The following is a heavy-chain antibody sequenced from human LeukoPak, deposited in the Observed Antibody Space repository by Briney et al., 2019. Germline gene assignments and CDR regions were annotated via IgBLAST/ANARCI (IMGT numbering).Heavy chain of an antibody. V-gene: IGHV4-59*01. Sequence: PSETLSLTCTVSGGSISSYYWSWIRQPPGKGLEWIGFIFYSGTTNYNPSLKSRVTISVDTSKNQFSLKLSSVTAADAAVYYCARGGWNKFDYWGQGTLVTVSS. CDR1: GGSISSYY. D-gene: IGHD3-22*01. CDR3: ARGGWNKFDY. CDR2: IFYSGTT. J-gene: IGHJ4*02.